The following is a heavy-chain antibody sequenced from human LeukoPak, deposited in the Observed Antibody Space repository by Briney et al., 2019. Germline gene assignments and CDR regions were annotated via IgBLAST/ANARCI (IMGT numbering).Heavy chain of an antibody. CDR1: GGSFSDYY. CDR2: IKLTGSA. Sequence: SETLSLTCAVYGGSFSDYYWSWIRQPPGRGLEWIGEIKLTGSAKYNPSLKSRVTISVDTSKNQLSLKLSSVTAADTAVYYCARLHRGEEAFDVWGQGTMVTVSS. CDR3: ARLHRGEEAFDV. V-gene: IGHV4-34*01. J-gene: IGHJ3*01.